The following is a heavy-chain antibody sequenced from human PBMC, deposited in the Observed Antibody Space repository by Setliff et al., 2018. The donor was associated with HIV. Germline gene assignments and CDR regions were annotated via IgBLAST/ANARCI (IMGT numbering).Heavy chain of an antibody. J-gene: IGHJ3*02. CDR2: IKEDGGEK. CDR3: VRDSINYDKAFDI. Sequence: GGSLRLSCAASTFTFRTYWMSWVRQAPGKGLEWVANIKEDGGEKWYVDSVKGRFTISRDNVRNSLYLQMNGLRAEDTAVYYCVRDSINYDKAFDIWGQGTMVTVSS. CDR1: TFTFRTYW. D-gene: IGHD3-16*01. V-gene: IGHV3-7*03.